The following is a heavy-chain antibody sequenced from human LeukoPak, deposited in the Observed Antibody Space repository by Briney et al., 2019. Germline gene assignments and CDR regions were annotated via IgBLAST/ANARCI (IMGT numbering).Heavy chain of an antibody. J-gene: IGHJ6*02. CDR3: AREPTYYDFWSGYYTNYYYYGMDV. Sequence: ASVKVSCKASGYTFTGYYMHWVRQAPGQGLEWMGWINPNSGGTNYAQKFQGRVTMTTDTSTSTAYMELRSLRSDDTAVYYCAREPTYYDFWSGYYTNYYYYGMDVWGQGTTVTVSS. CDR1: GYTFTGYY. V-gene: IGHV1-2*02. D-gene: IGHD3-3*01. CDR2: INPNSGGT.